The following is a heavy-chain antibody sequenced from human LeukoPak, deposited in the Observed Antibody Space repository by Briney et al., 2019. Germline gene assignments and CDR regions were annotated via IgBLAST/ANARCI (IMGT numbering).Heavy chain of an antibody. V-gene: IGHV3-49*04. J-gene: IGHJ4*02. D-gene: IGHD2-15*01. CDR2: IRSKAYGGTT. CDR1: GFTFGDYA. Sequence: GGSLRLSCTASGFTFGDYAMSWVRQAPGKGLEWVGFIRSKAYGGTTEYAASVKGRFTISRDDSKSIAYLQMNSLKTEDTAVYYYTRDLRENVAGNFDYWGQGTLVTVSS. CDR3: TRDLRENVAGNFDY.